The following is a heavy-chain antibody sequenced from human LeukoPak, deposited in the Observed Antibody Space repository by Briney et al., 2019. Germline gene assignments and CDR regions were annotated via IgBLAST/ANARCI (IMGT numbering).Heavy chain of an antibody. CDR2: ISGSGGT. CDR1: GFTFSSYW. V-gene: IGHV3-23*01. D-gene: IGHD3-22*01. J-gene: IGHJ4*02. CDR3: AKPIYDNSSYYHFDY. Sequence: GGSLRLSCAASGFTFSSYWMNWVRQAPGKGLEWVSLISGSGGTSYADSVKGRFTISRDNSKNTLYLQMSSLRAEDTAVYYCAKPIYDNSSYYHFDYWGQGTLVTVSS.